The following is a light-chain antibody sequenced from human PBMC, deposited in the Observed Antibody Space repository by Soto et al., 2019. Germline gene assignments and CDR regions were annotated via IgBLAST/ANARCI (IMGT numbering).Light chain of an antibody. CDR2: AAS. V-gene: IGKV1-12*01. Sequence: DIQMTQSPSSVSASVGDRITITCRASQGISRWLAWYQQKPGRAPKLLIYAASNLQTGVPSRFSGSGSGTDFALTITSLQAEDFAIYYCQQYNNWPPLTFGGGTKVEIK. CDR1: QGISRW. CDR3: QQYNNWPPLT. J-gene: IGKJ4*01.